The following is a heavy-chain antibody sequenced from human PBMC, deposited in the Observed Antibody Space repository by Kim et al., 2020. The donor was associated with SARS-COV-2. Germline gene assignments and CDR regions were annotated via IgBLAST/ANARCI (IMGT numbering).Heavy chain of an antibody. V-gene: IGHV3-13*01. J-gene: IGHJ2*01. D-gene: IGHD6-6*01. CDR3: ARELPDSTSSGWHFDL. CDR2: IGTAGDT. CDR1: GFPFRNYD. Sequence: GGSLRLSCAASGFPFRNYDMHWVRQAPGKGLEWVSAIGTAGDTYYAGSVKGRFTISRENAKNSLYLQMNSLTAGDTAVYYCARELPDSTSSGWHFDLWGRGTLVTVSS.